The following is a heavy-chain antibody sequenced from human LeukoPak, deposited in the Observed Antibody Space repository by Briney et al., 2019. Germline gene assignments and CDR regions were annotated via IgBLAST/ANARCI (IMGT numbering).Heavy chain of an antibody. CDR1: GFTFSSYA. CDR3: ASDPPPCYSSGYFQGPIDY. V-gene: IGHV3-30-3*01. Sequence: HAGGSLRLSCAASGFTFSSYAMHWVRAAPGKGLEGVADISYGGSNKYYADPVKGRFTISRDNSKNKLYLQMNSLMTEDTAVYYCASDPPPCYSSGYFQGPIDYWGQGTLVTVSS. CDR2: ISYGGSNK. J-gene: IGHJ4*02. D-gene: IGHD3-22*01.